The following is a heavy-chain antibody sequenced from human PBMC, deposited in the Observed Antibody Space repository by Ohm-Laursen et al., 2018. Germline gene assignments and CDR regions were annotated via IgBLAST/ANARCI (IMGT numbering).Heavy chain of an antibody. D-gene: IGHD3-22*01. CDR1: GYTFTDYY. CDR2: VDPEDGET. J-gene: IGHJ4*02. CDR3: ATDLNTMIVVATLPGDY. V-gene: IGHV1-69-2*01. Sequence: ATVKISCKVSGYTFTDYYMHWVQQAPGKGLEWMGLVDPEDGETIYAEKFQGRVTITADTSTDTAYMELSSLRSEDTAVYYCATDLNTMIVVATLPGDYWGQGTLVTVSS.